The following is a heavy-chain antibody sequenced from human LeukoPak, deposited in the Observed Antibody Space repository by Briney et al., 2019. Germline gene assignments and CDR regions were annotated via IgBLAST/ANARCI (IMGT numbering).Heavy chain of an antibody. J-gene: IGHJ6*02. CDR2: INPNSGGT. V-gene: IGHV1-2*02. CDR1: GYTFTGYY. CDR3: PRVNCSSTSCYSPGYYYYGLHV. Sequence: ASVRVSCKASGYTFTGYYMHWVGQAPGQRLEWMGWINPNSGGTNYAQKFQGRVTMTRDTSISKAYMELSSLRSDDTAVHYCPRVNCSSTSCYSPGYYYYGLHVWGQGTTVTVSS. D-gene: IGHD2-2*01.